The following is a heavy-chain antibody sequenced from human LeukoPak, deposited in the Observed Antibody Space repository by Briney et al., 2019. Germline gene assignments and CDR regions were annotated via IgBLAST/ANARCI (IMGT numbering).Heavy chain of an antibody. Sequence: ASVKVSCKASGYNFVGYYIHWVRQAPGKGLEWMGGFDPEDGETIYAQKFQGRVTMTEDTSTDTAYMELSSLRSEDTAVYYCATARDIVVVPAAMWKYFDLWGRGTLVTVSS. CDR2: FDPEDGET. V-gene: IGHV1-24*01. D-gene: IGHD2-2*01. J-gene: IGHJ2*01. CDR1: GYNFVGYY. CDR3: ATARDIVVVPAAMWKYFDL.